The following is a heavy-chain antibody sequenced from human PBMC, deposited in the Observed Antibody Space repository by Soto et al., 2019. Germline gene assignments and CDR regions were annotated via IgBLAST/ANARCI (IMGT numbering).Heavy chain of an antibody. CDR1: GYTLTELS. Sequence: GASVKVSCKVSGYTLTELSMHWVRQAPGKGLEWMGGFDPEDGETIYAQKFQGRVTMTEDTSTDTAYMELSSLRSEDTAVYYCATQIGSTAGGWFDPWGQGTLVTVSS. CDR2: FDPEDGET. D-gene: IGHD2-2*03. J-gene: IGHJ5*02. CDR3: ATQIGSTAGGWFDP. V-gene: IGHV1-24*01.